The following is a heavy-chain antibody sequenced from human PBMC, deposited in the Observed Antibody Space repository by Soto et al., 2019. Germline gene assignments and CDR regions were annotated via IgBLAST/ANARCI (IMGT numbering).Heavy chain of an antibody. CDR3: AKVIVLVPAASYGMDV. Sequence: QVQLRESGPGLVKPSETLSLTCTVSGGSISDYYWGWIRQPPGKGLEWIGYIYYIGSTNYNPSLKSRVTMSVDTSKNQFSLKLMSVSAAETAVYYCAKVIVLVPAASYGMDVWGLGTTVTVSS. D-gene: IGHD2-2*01. J-gene: IGHJ6*02. CDR1: GGSISDYY. V-gene: IGHV4-59*01. CDR2: IYYIGST.